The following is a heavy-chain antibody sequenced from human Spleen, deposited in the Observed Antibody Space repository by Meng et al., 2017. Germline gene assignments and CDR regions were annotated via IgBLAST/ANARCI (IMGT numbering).Heavy chain of an antibody. D-gene: IGHD6-19*01. J-gene: IGHJ4*02. CDR2: IWYDGSNK. V-gene: IGHV3-33*01. Sequence: GESLKISCAASGFTFSSYGMHWVRQAPGKGLDWVAVIWYDGSNKYYGDSVKGRFTISRDNSKNTLYLQMHSLRPEDTAVYYCARDYGWFTRTDYWGRGTPVTVSS. CDR1: GFTFSSYG. CDR3: ARDYGWFTRTDY.